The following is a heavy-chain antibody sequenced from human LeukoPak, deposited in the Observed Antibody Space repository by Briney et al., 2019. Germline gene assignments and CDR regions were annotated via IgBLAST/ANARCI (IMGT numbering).Heavy chain of an antibody. V-gene: IGHV3-30*18. CDR1: GFTVSNDG. D-gene: IGHD2-15*01. CDR2: ILYDESDK. Sequence: GRSLRLSCAAAGFTVSNDGMGWVRQAPGKGLEWVAVILYDESDKYYADSVKGRFTISRDNSKNALYLQMNSLRPEDTAVYYCAKGVVAATNAAYYGMDVWGQGTTVTVSS. CDR3: AKGVVAATNAAYYGMDV. J-gene: IGHJ6*02.